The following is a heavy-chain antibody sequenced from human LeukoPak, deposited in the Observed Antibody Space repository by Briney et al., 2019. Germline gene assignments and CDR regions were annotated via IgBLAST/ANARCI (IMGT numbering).Heavy chain of an antibody. V-gene: IGHV3-30*18. Sequence: GGSLRLSCAASGFTFSSYGMHWVRQAPGKGLEWVAVISYDGSNKYYADSVKGRFTISRDNSKNTLYLQMNSLRAVDTAVYYCAKDLSNWNYRGGNYWGQGTLVTVSS. CDR1: GFTFSSYG. CDR3: AKDLSNWNYRGGNY. CDR2: ISYDGSNK. D-gene: IGHD1-7*01. J-gene: IGHJ4*02.